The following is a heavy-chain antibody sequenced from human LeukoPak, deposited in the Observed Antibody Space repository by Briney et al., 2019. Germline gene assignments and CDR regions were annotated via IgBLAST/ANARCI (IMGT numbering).Heavy chain of an antibody. D-gene: IGHD1-26*01. CDR1: GFTFSSYA. CDR3: AKDSSSIVGATRPSPFDY. CDR2: ISGSGGST. J-gene: IGHJ4*02. Sequence: GGSLRLSCAASGFTFSSYAMGWVRQAPGKGLEWVSAISGSGGSTYYADSVKGRFTISRDNSKNTLYLQMNSLRAEDTAVYYCAKDSSSIVGATRPSPFDYWGQGTLVTVSS. V-gene: IGHV3-23*01.